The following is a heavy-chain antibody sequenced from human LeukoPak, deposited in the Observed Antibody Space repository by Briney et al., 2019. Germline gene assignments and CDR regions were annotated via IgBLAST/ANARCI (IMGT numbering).Heavy chain of an antibody. CDR2: ISTSGRT. J-gene: IGHJ6*03. D-gene: IGHD5-18*01. V-gene: IGHV4-4*07. CDR3: ARGLHGYTYGYVPWELFYYMDV. CDR1: GGSISSYY. Sequence: SETLSLTCTVSGGSISSYYWSWIRQPAGRGLEWIGHISTSGRTSYSPSLKSRVTISVDTSKNQFSLKMSSVSAADTAVYYCARGLHGYTYGYVPWELFYYMDVWGKGTTVTISS.